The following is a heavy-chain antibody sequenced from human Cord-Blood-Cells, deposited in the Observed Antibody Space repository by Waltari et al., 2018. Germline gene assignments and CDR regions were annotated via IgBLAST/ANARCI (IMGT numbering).Heavy chain of an antibody. CDR3: ARDRGELLRFDAFDI. Sequence: EVQLVESGGGLVQPGGCLRLSCAASGFTFSSYWISWVRQAPGKGLEWVANIKQDGSEKYYVDSVKSRFTISRDNAKNSLYLQMNSLSAEDTAVYYCARDRGELLRFDAFDIWGQGTMVTVSS. D-gene: IGHD1-26*01. CDR2: IKQDGSEK. V-gene: IGHV3-7*01. CDR1: GFTFSSYW. J-gene: IGHJ3*02.